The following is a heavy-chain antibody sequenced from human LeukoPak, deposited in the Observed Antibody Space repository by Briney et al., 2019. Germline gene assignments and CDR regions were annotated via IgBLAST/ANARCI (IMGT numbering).Heavy chain of an antibody. V-gene: IGHV4-59*11. J-gene: IGHJ6*02. CDR3: ARRAAGTDYYYGMDV. CDR2: AYFNGIT. Sequence: SETLSLTCTVSGVSIASHFWSWIRQSPGQGLEWIGYAYFNGITNYNPSLKSRVTISVDTSKNQFSLRLSSVTAADTAVYYCARRAAGTDYYYGMDVWGQGTTVTVSS. CDR1: GVSIASHF. D-gene: IGHD6-13*01.